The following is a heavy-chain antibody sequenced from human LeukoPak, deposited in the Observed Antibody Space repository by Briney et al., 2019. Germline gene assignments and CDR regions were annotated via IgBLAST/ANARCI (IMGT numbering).Heavy chain of an antibody. CDR3: ARRANFPYYDFWSGYYNYYYYMDV. J-gene: IGHJ6*03. CDR2: INHSGST. D-gene: IGHD3-3*01. V-gene: IGHV4-34*01. CDR1: GGSFGGYY. Sequence: SETLSLTCAVYGGSFGGYYWSWIRQPPGKGLEWIGEINHSGSTNYNPSLKSRVTISVDTSKNQFSLKLSSVTAADTAVYYCARRANFPYYDFWSGYYNYYYYMDVWGKGTTVTVSS.